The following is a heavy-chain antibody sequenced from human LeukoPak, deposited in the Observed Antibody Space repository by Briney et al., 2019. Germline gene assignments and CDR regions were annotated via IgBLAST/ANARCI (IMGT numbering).Heavy chain of an antibody. CDR2: ISSSRSTI. J-gene: IGHJ4*02. CDR3: ARGTDETGQQLVWFDN. V-gene: IGHV3-48*02. D-gene: IGHD6-13*01. CDR1: GFTFSSYS. Sequence: GGSLRLSCAASGFTFSSYSMNWVRQAPGKGLEWVSYISSSRSTIYYADSVKGRFTISRDNAKNSLYLQMNSLRDEDTAVYYCARGTDETGQQLVWFDNWGQGTLVTVSS.